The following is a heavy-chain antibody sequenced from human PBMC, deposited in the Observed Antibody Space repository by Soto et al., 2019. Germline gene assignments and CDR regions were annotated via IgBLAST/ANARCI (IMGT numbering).Heavy chain of an antibody. CDR1: GFTFSTYG. J-gene: IGHJ4*02. CDR3: ANDLAEWRLWETYRSLFDY. Sequence: QVQLVESGGGVVQPGRSLRLSCAASGFTFSTYGMHWVRQAPGKGLEWVTLISYDGINKYYADSVKGRFTISRDNSKNTLYLQMNSLRAEDTAIYYCANDLAEWRLWETYRSLFDYWGQGTLVTVSS. CDR2: ISYDGINK. V-gene: IGHV3-30*18. D-gene: IGHD3-16*02.